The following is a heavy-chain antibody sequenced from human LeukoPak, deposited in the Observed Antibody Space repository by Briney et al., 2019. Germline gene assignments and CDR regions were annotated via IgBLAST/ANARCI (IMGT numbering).Heavy chain of an antibody. CDR2: INHSGST. J-gene: IGHJ4*02. CDR1: GGSFSGYY. D-gene: IGHD5-12*01. CDR3: ARVLATETLFDY. Sequence: SETLSLTCAVYGGSFSGYYWSWIRQPPGKGLEWIGEINHSGSTNYNPSLKSRVTISVDTSKNQFSLKLSSVTAADTAVYYCARVLATETLFDYWGQGTLVTVSS. V-gene: IGHV4-34*01.